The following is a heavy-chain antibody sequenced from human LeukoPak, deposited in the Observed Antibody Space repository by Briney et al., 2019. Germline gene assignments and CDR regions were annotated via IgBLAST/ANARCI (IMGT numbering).Heavy chain of an antibody. V-gene: IGHV4-61*02. CDR3: AGRYSGRPRAFDI. D-gene: IGHD1-26*01. CDR1: GGSISSGSYY. Sequence: SQTLSLTCTVSGGSISSGSYYWSWIRQPAGKGLEWIGRIYTSGSTNYNPSLKSRVTISVDTSKNQFSLKLSSVTAADTAVYYCAGRYSGRPRAFDIWGQGTMVTVSS. CDR2: IYTSGST. J-gene: IGHJ3*02.